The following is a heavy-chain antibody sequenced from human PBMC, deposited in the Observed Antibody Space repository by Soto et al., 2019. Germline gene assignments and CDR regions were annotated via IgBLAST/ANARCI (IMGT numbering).Heavy chain of an antibody. J-gene: IGHJ6*02. V-gene: IGHV3-21*01. D-gene: IGHD2-15*01. CDR1: GFTFSSYS. CDR3: ARDRSHYYYYGMDV. CDR2: ISSSSSYI. Sequence: PGGSLRLSCAASGFTFSSYSMNWVRQAPGKGLEWVSSISSSSSYIYYADSVKGRFTISRDNAKNSLYLQMNSLRAEDTAVYYCARDRSHYYYYGMDVWGQGTTVTVSS.